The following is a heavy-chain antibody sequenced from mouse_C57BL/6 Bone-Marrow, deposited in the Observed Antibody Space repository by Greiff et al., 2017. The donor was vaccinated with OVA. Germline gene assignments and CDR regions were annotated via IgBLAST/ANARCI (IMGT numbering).Heavy chain of an antibody. CDR1: GFTFSDAW. J-gene: IGHJ1*03. D-gene: IGHD2-3*01. V-gene: IGHV6-6*01. CDR2: IRNKANNHAT. CDR3: TRGWPHV. Sequence: EVKLEESGGGLVQPGGSMKLSCAASGFTFSDAWMDWVRQSPEKGLEWVAAIRNKANNHATYYAESVKGRFTISRDDSKSSVYLQMNSLRAEDTGIYYCTRGWPHVWGTGTTVTVSS.